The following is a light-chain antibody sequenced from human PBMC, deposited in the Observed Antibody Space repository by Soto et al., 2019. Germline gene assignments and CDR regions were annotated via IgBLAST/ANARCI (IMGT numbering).Light chain of an antibody. V-gene: IGKV4-1*01. CDR3: HHYFSAPLT. CDR2: WAS. Sequence: DIVMTQSPDSLAVSLGERATINCKSSRSVLSSSNNKNYLTWYQQKPGQPPRLLIYWASTRESGVPDRFSGSGSGTDFTLTISSLQAEDVAVYYCHHYFSAPLTFGGGTKVEIK. J-gene: IGKJ4*01. CDR1: RSVLSSSNNKNY.